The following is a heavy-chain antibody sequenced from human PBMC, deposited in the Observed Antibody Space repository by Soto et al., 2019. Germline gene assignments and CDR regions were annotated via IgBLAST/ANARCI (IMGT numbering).Heavy chain of an antibody. CDR1: GGSFSGYY. J-gene: IGHJ6*02. Sequence: SETLSLTCAVYGGSFSGYYWSWIRQPPGKGLEWIGEINHSGSTNYNPSLKSRVTISVDTSKNQFSLKLSSVTAADTAVYYCARDGGGAGMDVWGQGTTVTVSS. V-gene: IGHV4-34*01. D-gene: IGHD3-10*01. CDR2: INHSGST. CDR3: ARDGGGAGMDV.